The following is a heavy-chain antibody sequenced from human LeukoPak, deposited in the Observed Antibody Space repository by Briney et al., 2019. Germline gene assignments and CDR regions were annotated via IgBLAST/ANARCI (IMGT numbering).Heavy chain of an antibody. J-gene: IGHJ4*02. V-gene: IGHV3-23*01. Sequence: GGSPGLFRAALWFPLSSHAMSLVRQAPREGLGWVSPTSSSDAGTYHADSVRGRFTISRDNSKNTLYLQMNSLRVEDAAVYYCARAPVTSCRGAYCYPFDYWGQGTLVTVSS. D-gene: IGHD2-21*01. CDR2: TSSSDAGT. CDR1: WFPLSSHA. CDR3: ARAPVTSCRGAYCYPFDY.